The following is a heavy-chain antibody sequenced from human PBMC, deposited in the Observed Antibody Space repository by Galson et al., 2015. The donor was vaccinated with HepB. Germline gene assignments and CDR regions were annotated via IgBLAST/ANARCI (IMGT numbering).Heavy chain of an antibody. V-gene: IGHV3-21*01. CDR2: ISSSSSYI. J-gene: IGHJ4*02. Sequence: SLRLSCAASGFTFSSYSMNWVRQAPGKGLEWVSSISSSSSYIYYADSVRGRFTISRDNAKNSLYLQMNSLRAEDTAAYYCARERIAVAELDYWGQGTLVTVSS. D-gene: IGHD6-19*01. CDR1: GFTFSSYS. CDR3: ARERIAVAELDY.